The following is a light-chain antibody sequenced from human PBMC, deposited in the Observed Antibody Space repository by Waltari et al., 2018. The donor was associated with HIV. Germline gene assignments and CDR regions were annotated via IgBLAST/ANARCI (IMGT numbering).Light chain of an antibody. CDR3: QSADSNASLWV. J-gene: IGLJ3*02. Sequence: SYELTQPPSVSVSPGQTARITCSGDALPKQDDDWYKPRPGQAPVLVIYKDTERPSGIPERFSGSSSGTTATLTIIGVQAQDEADYHCQSADSNASLWVFGGGTKLTVL. CDR1: ALPKQD. V-gene: IGLV3-25*03. CDR2: KDT.